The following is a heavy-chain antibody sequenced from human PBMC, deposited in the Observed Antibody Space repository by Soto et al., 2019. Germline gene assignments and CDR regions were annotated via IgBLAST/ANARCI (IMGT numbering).Heavy chain of an antibody. CDR1: VFTFSSYG. Sequence: PGGSLRLSCAASVFTFSSYGMHLVRQSPGKGLEWVAVISYAGSNKYYADSVKGRFTISRDNSKNTLYLQMNSLRAEDTAVYYCAKDRGSYGLWWATIRSTGGYGMDVWRQGTTVNVS. D-gene: IGHD5-12*01. V-gene: IGHV3-30*18. CDR3: AKDRGSYGLWWATIRSTGGYGMDV. CDR2: ISYAGSNK. J-gene: IGHJ6*02.